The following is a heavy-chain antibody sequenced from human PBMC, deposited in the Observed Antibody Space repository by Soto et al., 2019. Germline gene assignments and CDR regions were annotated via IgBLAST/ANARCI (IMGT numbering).Heavy chain of an antibody. Sequence: QVLLQESGPGLVQPSGTLSLSCVVSGVSIGSNYYWGWVRQPPGKGLEWLGDMSHIRCVNYNPSPNRRVTIPMDKSQNQFSLKLTSVTAADTAVYYCARSLGWYAIDSWGQGTLVIVSS. D-gene: IGHD6-19*01. CDR1: GVSIGSNYY. V-gene: IGHV4-4*02. CDR3: ARSLGWYAIDS. J-gene: IGHJ4*02. CDR2: MSHIRCV.